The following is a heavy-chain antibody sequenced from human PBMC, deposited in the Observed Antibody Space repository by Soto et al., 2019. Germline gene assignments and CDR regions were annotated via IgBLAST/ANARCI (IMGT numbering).Heavy chain of an antibody. Sequence: EVQLLESGGGLVQPGGSLRLSCAASGFISSSYAMNWVRQAPGKGLEWVSGISASGASKTYYADSVKGRFTISRDNSKNTVYLQMNSLRTEDTAIYYCAKGGTVIRGVTPDYWGQGTLVSVS. D-gene: IGHD3-10*01. CDR3: AKGGTVIRGVTPDY. CDR2: ISASGASKT. V-gene: IGHV3-23*01. CDR1: GFISSSYA. J-gene: IGHJ4*02.